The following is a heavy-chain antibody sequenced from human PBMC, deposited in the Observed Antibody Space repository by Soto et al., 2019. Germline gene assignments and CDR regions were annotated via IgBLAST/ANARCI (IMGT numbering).Heavy chain of an antibody. CDR3: AKSPRGEMATD. J-gene: IGHJ4*02. D-gene: IGHD5-12*01. V-gene: IGHV1-18*01. CDR2: INTYNGMT. Sequence: QVQLVQSGGEVKKPGASVTVSCKASGYTFINYHITWVRQAPGQGLEWMAWINTYNGMTDYAQRFQGRVTMTRDTSTGTAYMEMRNMGSDDTAVYFCAKSPRGEMATDWGQGTLFTVSS. CDR1: GYTFINYH.